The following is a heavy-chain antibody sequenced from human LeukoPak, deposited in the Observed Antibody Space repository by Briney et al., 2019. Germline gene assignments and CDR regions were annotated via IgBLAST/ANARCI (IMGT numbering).Heavy chain of an antibody. CDR1: GFTFSSYG. V-gene: IGHV3-30*02. D-gene: IGHD6-19*01. CDR3: AKDLIAVAGTGYFDY. CDR2: IRYDGSNK. Sequence: GGSLRLSCAASGFTFSSYGMHRVRQAPGKGLEWVAFIRYDGSNKYYADSVKGRFTISRDNSKNTLYLQMNSLRAEDTAVYYCAKDLIAVAGTGYFDYWGQGTLVTVSS. J-gene: IGHJ4*02.